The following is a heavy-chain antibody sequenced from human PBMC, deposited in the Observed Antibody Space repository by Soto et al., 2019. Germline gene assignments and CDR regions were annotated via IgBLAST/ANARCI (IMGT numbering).Heavy chain of an antibody. CDR2: ISSSGSTI. V-gene: IGHV3-11*01. Sequence: QVQLVESGGGLVKPGGSLRLACAASGFTFSDYYMSWIRHAPGKGLEWVSYISSSGSTIYYAASVKGRVTFSRDNAKNSLYLQMNSLRAEDAAMYYCARDRIRLWYRSSHDGTDYWGQGTLVTVST. J-gene: IGHJ4*02. CDR3: ARDRIRLWYRSSHDGTDY. CDR1: GFTFSDYY. D-gene: IGHD5-18*01.